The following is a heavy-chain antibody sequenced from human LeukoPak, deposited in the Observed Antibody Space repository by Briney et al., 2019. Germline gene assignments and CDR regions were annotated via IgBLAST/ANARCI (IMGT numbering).Heavy chain of an antibody. V-gene: IGHV1-2*02. CDR1: GYTFTGYY. CDR3: ASRKQQLVRSGHSFDY. D-gene: IGHD6-13*01. Sequence: APVTVSCKASGYTFTGYYMNWVRQAPGQGLEWMGWINPNSGGTNYAQKFQGRVTMTGDTSISTAYMELSSLRSDDTAVYYCASRKQQLVRSGHSFDYWGQGTLVTVSS. CDR2: INPNSGGT. J-gene: IGHJ4*02.